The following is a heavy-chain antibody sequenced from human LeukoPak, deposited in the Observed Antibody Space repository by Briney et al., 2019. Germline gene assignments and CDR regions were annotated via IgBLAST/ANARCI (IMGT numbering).Heavy chain of an antibody. CDR3: ARLTSSWTYWYFDL. D-gene: IGHD6-13*01. CDR2: MNPNSGNT. Sequence: ASVKVSCKASGYTFTSYDINWVRQATGQGLEWMGWMNPNSGNTGYAQKFQGRVTITRNTSISTAYMELSSLRSEDTAVYYCARLTSSWTYWYFDLWGRGTLVTVSS. V-gene: IGHV1-8*01. CDR1: GYTFTSYD. J-gene: IGHJ2*01.